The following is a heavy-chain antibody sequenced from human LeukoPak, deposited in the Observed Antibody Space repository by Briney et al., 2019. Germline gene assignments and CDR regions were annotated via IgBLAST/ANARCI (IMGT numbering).Heavy chain of an antibody. CDR1: EFTFSSYS. CDR2: ISSSSSYI. CDR3: ARGGGEVDY. Sequence: GGSLRLSCAASEFTFSSYSMNWVRQAPGKGLEWFSSISSSSSYIYYADSVKGRFTISRDNAKNSLYLQMNSLRAEDTAVFYCARGGGEVDYWGQGTLVTVSS. D-gene: IGHD3-16*01. V-gene: IGHV3-21*01. J-gene: IGHJ4*02.